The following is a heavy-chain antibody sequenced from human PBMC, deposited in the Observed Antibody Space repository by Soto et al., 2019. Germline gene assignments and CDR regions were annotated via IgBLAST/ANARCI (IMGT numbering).Heavy chain of an antibody. Sequence: RASVKVSCKTSGGTFSTHTITWVRQAPGQGLEWMGRIIPIFGTSKYAQNFQGRVTITAEESTNTSYMELSSLRSGDTAVYFCGRRLDYDESNPSRADDFFKIWAQGTKVTVTS. D-gene: IGHD3-16*01. CDR1: GGTFSTHT. CDR2: IIPIFGTS. V-gene: IGHV1-69*13. CDR3: GRRLDYDESNPSRADDFFKI. J-gene: IGHJ3*02.